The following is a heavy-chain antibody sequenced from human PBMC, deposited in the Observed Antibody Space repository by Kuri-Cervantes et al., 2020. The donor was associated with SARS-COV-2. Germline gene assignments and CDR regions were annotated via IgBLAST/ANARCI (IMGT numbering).Heavy chain of an antibody. Sequence: ASVKDSCKASGYTFTGYYMHWVRQAPGQGLEWMGRINPNSGGTNYAQKFQGRVTITRDTYISTAYMELSRLRSDDTAVYYCARDRPYSSSWYHDYWGQGTLVTVSS. V-gene: IGHV1-2*06. CDR3: ARDRPYSSSWYHDY. CDR2: INPNSGGT. CDR1: GYTFTGYY. D-gene: IGHD6-13*01. J-gene: IGHJ4*02.